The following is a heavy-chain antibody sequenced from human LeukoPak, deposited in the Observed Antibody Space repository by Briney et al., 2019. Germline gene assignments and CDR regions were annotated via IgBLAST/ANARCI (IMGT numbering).Heavy chain of an antibody. CDR1: GYSFTSYW. CDR2: IYPGDSDT. CDR3: ARHRGDILTGYFLDY. J-gene: IGHJ4*02. D-gene: IGHD3-9*01. Sequence: PGESLKISCKGSGYSFTSYWIGWVRQMPGKGLEWMGIIYPGDSDTRYSPSLQGQVTLSADKSISTAYLQWSSLKASDTAMYYCARHRGDILTGYFLDYWGQGTLVTVSS. V-gene: IGHV5-51*01.